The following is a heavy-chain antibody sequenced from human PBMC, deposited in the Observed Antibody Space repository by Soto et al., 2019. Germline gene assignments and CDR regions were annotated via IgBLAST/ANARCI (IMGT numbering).Heavy chain of an antibody. D-gene: IGHD3-9*01. CDR1: GFMFRNYG. J-gene: IGHJ4*02. Sequence: QVQLVESGGGVVQAGMSLRLSCAASGFMFRNYGMHWVRQAPGKGMEWLALISHDGTEKYYGDAVKGRFTISRDNSQNTLFLNMTSLRPEDTAVYDCAKGHLLWLVTDFDYWGQGILVSVSS. CDR2: ISHDGTEK. V-gene: IGHV3-30*18. CDR3: AKGHLLWLVTDFDY.